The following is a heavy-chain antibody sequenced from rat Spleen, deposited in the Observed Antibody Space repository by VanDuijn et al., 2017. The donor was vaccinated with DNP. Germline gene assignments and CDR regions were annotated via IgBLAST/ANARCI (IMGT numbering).Heavy chain of an antibody. Sequence: EVQLVESGGGLVQPGGSMKLSCAASGFTFNNYWMTWIRQVPGKGLEWVASITSSGGSTYYPDSVKGRFTISRDNAKSTLYLQMNSLRSEDMATYYCARHYGGYLYYFDYWGHGVMVTVSS. J-gene: IGHJ2*01. CDR2: ITSSGGST. CDR3: ARHYGGYLYYFDY. V-gene: IGHV5-31*01. D-gene: IGHD1-11*01. CDR1: GFTFNNYW.